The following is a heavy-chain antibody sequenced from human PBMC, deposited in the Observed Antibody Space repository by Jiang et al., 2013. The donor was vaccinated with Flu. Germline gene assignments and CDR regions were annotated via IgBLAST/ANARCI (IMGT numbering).Heavy chain of an antibody. J-gene: IGHJ3*02. CDR1: GYSISNGYY. CDR2: IYHGRDT. D-gene: IGHD1-1*01. CDR3: ARHWDRGTAFGEDAFDI. V-gene: IGHV4-38-2*01. Sequence: SGSGLVKPSETLSLTCAVPGYSISNGYYWGWIRQPPGKGLEWIASIYHGRDTYNNPSLKSRVTILQDTSKNQFSLKVRSVTAADTAVYYCARHWDRGTAFGEDAFDIWGQGTMVTVSS.